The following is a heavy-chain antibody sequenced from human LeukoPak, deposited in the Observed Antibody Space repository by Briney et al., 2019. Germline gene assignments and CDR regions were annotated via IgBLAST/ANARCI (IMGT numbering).Heavy chain of an antibody. Sequence: PGGSLRLSCVASGFTVSNNYMNWVRQAPGKGLEWVSGIYSGATTYYADSVKGRFTISRDNSKNTLSLQMNSLRAEDTAVYYCARELRIVDTTMLNYYYYYYMDVWGKGTTVTVSS. D-gene: IGHD5-18*01. V-gene: IGHV3-53*01. CDR2: IYSGATT. CDR3: ARELRIVDTTMLNYYYYYYMDV. J-gene: IGHJ6*03. CDR1: GFTVSNNY.